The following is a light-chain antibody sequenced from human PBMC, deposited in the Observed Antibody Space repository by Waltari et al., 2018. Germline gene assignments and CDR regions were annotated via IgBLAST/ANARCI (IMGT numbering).Light chain of an antibody. J-gene: IGLJ2*01. V-gene: IGLV2-14*01. Sequence: QSALTQPASVSGSPGQSITISCTGTSSDVGGYHYVSWYQQHPGKAPKLMIYDVSKRPSGVSNRFSGSKSGNTASLTISGLQAEDEADYYCSSYTSSSTPVFGGGTKLTVL. CDR2: DVS. CDR1: SSDVGGYHY. CDR3: SSYTSSSTPV.